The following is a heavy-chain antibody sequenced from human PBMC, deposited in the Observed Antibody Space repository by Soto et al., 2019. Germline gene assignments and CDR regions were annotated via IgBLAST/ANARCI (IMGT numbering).Heavy chain of an antibody. D-gene: IGHD6-13*01. CDR2: ISYDGSNK. Sequence: FLRLSCAASGFTFSSYAMHWVRQAPGKGLEWVAVISYDGSNKYYADSVKGRFTISRDNSKNTLYLQMNSLRAEDTAVYYCARDSSSSWYPYYYYYGMDVWGQGTTVTVSS. CDR3: ARDSSSSWYPYYYYYGMDV. CDR1: GFTFSSYA. J-gene: IGHJ6*02. V-gene: IGHV3-30-3*01.